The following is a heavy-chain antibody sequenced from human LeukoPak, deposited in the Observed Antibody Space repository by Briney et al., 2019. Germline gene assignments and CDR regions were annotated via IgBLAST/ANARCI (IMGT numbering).Heavy chain of an antibody. V-gene: IGHV4-30-2*01. D-gene: IGHD3-10*01. CDR3: ARGRLVRGSNWFDP. Sequence: PSETLSLTCAVSGGSINSGGHSWSWIRQPPGKGLEWIGYIYHTGRTHYNPSLGSRLTIFIDNSNNRFSLKLRSVTAADTAVYCCARGRLVRGSNWFDPWGQGTLVTVSS. CDR1: GGSINSGGHS. J-gene: IGHJ5*02. CDR2: IYHTGRT.